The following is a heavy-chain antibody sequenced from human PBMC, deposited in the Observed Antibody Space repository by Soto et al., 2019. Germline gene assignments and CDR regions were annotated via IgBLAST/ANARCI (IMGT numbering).Heavy chain of an antibody. CDR1: GASLSTGGYY. Sequence: QVQLQESGPGLVKPSQILSLSCSVTGASLSTGGYYWTWIRQHPGKGLEWIGYIYSSGRPHYSPSLKSRVVISMDMSKNLFSLKLSSVTAADTAVYFCARDGGKSDLYFDSWGQGTLVTVSS. J-gene: IGHJ4*02. CDR2: IYSSGRP. V-gene: IGHV4-31*03. D-gene: IGHD2-15*01. CDR3: ARDGGKSDLYFDS.